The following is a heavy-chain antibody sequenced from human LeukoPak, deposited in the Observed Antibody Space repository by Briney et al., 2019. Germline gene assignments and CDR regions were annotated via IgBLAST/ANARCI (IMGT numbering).Heavy chain of an antibody. CDR1: RGTYSSYA. V-gene: IGHV1-69*05. Sequence: AVKVSCKASRGTYSSYAISWLRQAPGQGLEWMGGIIPIFGTAHFVQVFLGRVTMTTDESTGTAYLELSSLRSEDTAVYYCARVLPEYCSGGSCYLRGPAQGWFDPWGQGTLVTVSS. J-gene: IGHJ5*02. D-gene: IGHD2-15*01. CDR2: IIPIFGTA. CDR3: ARVLPEYCSGGSCYLRGPAQGWFDP.